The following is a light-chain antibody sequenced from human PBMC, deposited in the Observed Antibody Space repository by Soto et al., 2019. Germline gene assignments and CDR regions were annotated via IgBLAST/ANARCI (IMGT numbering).Light chain of an antibody. CDR3: SSYTASGTFHVL. J-gene: IGLJ2*01. Sequence: QSVLTQPASVSGSPRQSITLSCTGTSSDVGGYNYVSWYQQHPGKAPKLIIYEVSNRPSGVSNRFSGSKSGNTPSLTISGLQAEDEADYYCSSYTASGTFHVLFGGGTKLTVL. CDR2: EVS. CDR1: SSDVGGYNY. V-gene: IGLV2-14*01.